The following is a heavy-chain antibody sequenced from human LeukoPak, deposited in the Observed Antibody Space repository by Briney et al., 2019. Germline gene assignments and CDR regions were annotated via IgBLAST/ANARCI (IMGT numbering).Heavy chain of an antibody. Sequence: GASVKVSCKASGYTFTGYYMPWVRQAPGQGLEWMGWINPNSGGTNYAQKFQGRVTMTRDTSISTAYMELSRLRSDDTAVYYCARQGFKLLWFGEEWGQGTLVTVSS. V-gene: IGHV1-2*02. D-gene: IGHD3-10*01. J-gene: IGHJ4*02. CDR1: GYTFTGYY. CDR2: INPNSGGT. CDR3: ARQGFKLLWFGEE.